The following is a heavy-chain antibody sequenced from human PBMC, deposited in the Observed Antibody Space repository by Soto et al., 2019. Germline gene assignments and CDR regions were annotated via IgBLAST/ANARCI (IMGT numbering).Heavy chain of an antibody. CDR1: GGTISIYT. CDR3: ARDSATPFDY. V-gene: IGHV1-69*04. J-gene: IGHJ4*02. D-gene: IGHD2-15*01. CDR2: IIPILGIA. Sequence: ASVKGSWKASGGTISIYTISWVRQAPGQGLEWMGRIIPILGIANYAQKFQGRVTITADKSTSTAYMELSSLRSEDTAVYYCARDSATPFDYWGQGTLVTVSS.